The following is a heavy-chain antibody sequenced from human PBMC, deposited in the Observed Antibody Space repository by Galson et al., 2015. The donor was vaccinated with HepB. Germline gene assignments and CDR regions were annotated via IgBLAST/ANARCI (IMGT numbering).Heavy chain of an antibody. CDR1: GGTFSTYT. J-gene: IGHJ4*02. D-gene: IGHD3-9*01. V-gene: IGHV1-69*04. CDR3: ARDNYDILTGYYIGFEY. Sequence: SVKVSCKASGGTFSTYTISWVRQAPGQGLEWVGRIIPIFGLADYAQKFQGRVTITADKSTSTAYMELSILRSEDTAVYYCARDNYDILTGYYIGFEYWGQGTLFTVAS. CDR2: IIPIFGLA.